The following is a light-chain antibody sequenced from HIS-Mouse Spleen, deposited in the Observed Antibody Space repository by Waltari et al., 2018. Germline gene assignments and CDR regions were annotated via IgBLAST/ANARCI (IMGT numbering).Light chain of an antibody. CDR3: YSTDSSGNHRV. J-gene: IGLJ2*01. CDR2: EDR. CDR1: ALPKNY. V-gene: IGLV3-10*01. Sequence: SYELTQPPSVSVSPGQTARITCSGDALPKNYAYWYQQKSGQAPLLVIDEDRKRPSGIPEGFSGSSSGTMATLTISGAQVEDEADYYCYSTDSSGNHRVFGGGTKLTVL.